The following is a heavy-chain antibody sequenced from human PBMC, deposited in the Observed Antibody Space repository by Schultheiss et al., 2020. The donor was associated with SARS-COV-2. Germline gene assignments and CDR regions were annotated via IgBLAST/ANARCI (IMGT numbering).Heavy chain of an antibody. D-gene: IGHD3-9*01. J-gene: IGHJ4*02. Sequence: SETLSLTCAVFGGSFSAYYWSWIRQPPGKGLEWIGEINHSGSTKYNPSLKSRVTISVDTSKNRFSLMLSSVTAADTAVYYCASRAGHYYDILTGYYRNAYFFDYWGQGTLVTVSS. CDR1: GGSFSAYY. V-gene: IGHV4-34*01. CDR2: INHSGST. CDR3: ASRAGHYYDILTGYYRNAYFFDY.